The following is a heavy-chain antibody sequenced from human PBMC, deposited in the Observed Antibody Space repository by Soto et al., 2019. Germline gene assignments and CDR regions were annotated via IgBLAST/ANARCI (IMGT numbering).Heavy chain of an antibody. CDR2: ISSSSSYI. D-gene: IGHD3-16*01. CDR1: GFTFSSYS. Sequence: GGSLRLSCAASGFTFSSYSMNWVRQAPGKGLEWVSSISSSSSYIYYADSVKGRFTISRDNAKNSLYLQMNSLRAEDTAVYYCARDGGIGPRGYYYYYMDVWGKGTTVTVSS. V-gene: IGHV3-21*01. CDR3: ARDGGIGPRGYYYYYMDV. J-gene: IGHJ6*03.